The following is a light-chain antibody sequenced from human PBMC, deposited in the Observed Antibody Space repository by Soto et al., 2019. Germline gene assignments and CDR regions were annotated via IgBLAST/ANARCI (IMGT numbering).Light chain of an antibody. Sequence: DIQMTQSPSTLSASVGDRVTITCRASQSISSWLAWYQQKPGKAPKLLIYKASSLESGVPSRFSGSGSGTEFPLTISRLQPDYFATYYCQQYNSYRTFGQGTKVEIK. CDR1: QSISSW. V-gene: IGKV1-5*03. J-gene: IGKJ1*01. CDR3: QQYNSYRT. CDR2: KAS.